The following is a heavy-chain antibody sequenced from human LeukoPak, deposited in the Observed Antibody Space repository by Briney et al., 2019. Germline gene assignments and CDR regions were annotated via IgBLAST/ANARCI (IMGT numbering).Heavy chain of an antibody. J-gene: IGHJ4*02. CDR3: ARVRRSAWYHDY. D-gene: IGHD6-19*01. Sequence: GGSLRLSCAACVFVFSTYGMTWVPQAPGQGLEWVSYITSSSTTIYYADSVKGRFTIPRDNAESSLYLQMNSLRAEDTAVYYCARVRRSAWYHDYWGQGTLVTVSS. CDR1: VFVFSTYG. CDR2: ITSSSTTI. V-gene: IGHV3-48*01.